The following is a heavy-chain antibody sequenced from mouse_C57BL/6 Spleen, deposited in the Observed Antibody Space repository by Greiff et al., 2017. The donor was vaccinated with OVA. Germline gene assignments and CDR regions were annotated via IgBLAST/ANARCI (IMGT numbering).Heavy chain of an antibody. V-gene: IGHV5-4*01. CDR1: GFTFSSYA. D-gene: IGHD3-1*01. Sequence: EVKLMESGGGLVKPGGSLKLSCAASGFTFSSYAMSWVRQTPEKRLEWVATISDGGSYTYYPDNVKGRFTISRDNAKNNLYLQMSHLKSEDTAMYYCARDRVVDYWGQGTTLTVSS. J-gene: IGHJ2*01. CDR3: ARDRVVDY. CDR2: ISDGGSYT.